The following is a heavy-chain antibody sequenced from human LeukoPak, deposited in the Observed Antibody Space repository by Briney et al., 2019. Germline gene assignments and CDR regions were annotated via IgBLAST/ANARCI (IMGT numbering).Heavy chain of an antibody. CDR3: ARGRSSWYDLDY. J-gene: IGHJ4*02. CDR1: GYSFTGYY. V-gene: IGHV1-2*06. CDR2: INPNSGGT. D-gene: IGHD6-13*01. Sequence: ASVKVSCKASGYSFTGYYMHWVRQAPGQGLEWMGRINPNSGGTNYAQKFQGRVTMTRDTSISTAYMELSRLRSDATAVYDCARGRSSWYDLDYWGQGTLVTVSS.